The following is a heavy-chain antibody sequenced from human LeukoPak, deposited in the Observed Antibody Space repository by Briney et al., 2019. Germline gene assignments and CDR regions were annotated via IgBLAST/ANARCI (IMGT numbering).Heavy chain of an antibody. CDR2: IYHSGST. J-gene: IGHJ3*02. Sequence: SETLSLTCTVSGGSISSGYYWGWIRQPPGEGLEWIGSIYHSGSTYYNPSLKSRVTISVDTSKNQFSLKLSSVTAADTAVYYCARKKFPEFFRGGAFDIWGQGTMVTVSS. D-gene: IGHD3-10*01. CDR1: GGSISSGYY. CDR3: ARKKFPEFFRGGAFDI. V-gene: IGHV4-38-2*02.